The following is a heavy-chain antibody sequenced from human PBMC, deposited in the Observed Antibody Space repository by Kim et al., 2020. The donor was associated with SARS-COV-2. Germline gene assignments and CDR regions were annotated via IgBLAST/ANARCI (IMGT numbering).Heavy chain of an antibody. J-gene: IGHJ4*02. V-gene: IGHV3-23*01. D-gene: IGHD6-19*01. Sequence: YADAVKGRFTISRDNSKNTLYLQMTSLRAEDTAVYYCAKRSSVWVCDCWGQGTLVTVSS. CDR3: AKRSSVWVCDC.